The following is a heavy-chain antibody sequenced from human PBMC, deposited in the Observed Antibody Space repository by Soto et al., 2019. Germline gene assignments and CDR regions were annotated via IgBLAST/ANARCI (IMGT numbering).Heavy chain of an antibody. V-gene: IGHV4-38-2*02. J-gene: IGHJ3*02. Sequence: PSETLSLPCAVSGYSISSGYYWGWIRQPPGKGLEWIGGISHSGSTYYNPSLKSRVTISVDTSKNQFSLKLSSVTAADTVVYYCAREPYNWNYYGSEGDAFEIWGQGTMDTVSS. CDR2: ISHSGST. CDR1: GYSISSGYY. D-gene: IGHD1-7*01. CDR3: AREPYNWNYYGSEGDAFEI.